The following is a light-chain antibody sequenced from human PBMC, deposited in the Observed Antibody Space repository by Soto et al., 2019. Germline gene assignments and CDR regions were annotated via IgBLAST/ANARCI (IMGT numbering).Light chain of an antibody. J-gene: IGKJ1*01. V-gene: IGKV3-20*01. Sequence: EIVLTQSPGTLSLSPGERATLSCRASQSVRSTYLAWYQQKPGQAPRLLIYGASSRATGIPDRFSGSGSGTDFTLTISRLEPEDSAVYYCQQYDTSSWTFDQGTKVEI. CDR2: GAS. CDR1: QSVRSTY. CDR3: QQYDTSSWT.